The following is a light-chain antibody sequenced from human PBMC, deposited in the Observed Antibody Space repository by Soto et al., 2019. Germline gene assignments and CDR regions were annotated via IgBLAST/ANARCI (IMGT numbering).Light chain of an antibody. J-gene: IGKJ2*01. V-gene: IGKV2-30*01. Sequence: DVVMTQSPLSLPVTLGQPASISCRSSPRIVYSDGNAYLSWFQQSPGQYPRRLIYKAFNRYYGVPDRFSGSGSGTDFTQKSSRVEADDVVVDYCMQGTRGPPVTFGEVTELEI. CDR1: PRIVYSDGNAY. CDR3: MQGTRGPPVT. CDR2: KAF.